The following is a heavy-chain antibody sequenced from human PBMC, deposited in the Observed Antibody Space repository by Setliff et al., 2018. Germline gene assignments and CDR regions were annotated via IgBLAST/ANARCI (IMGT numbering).Heavy chain of an antibody. CDR2: INSDGSST. CDR1: GFSFRNYW. D-gene: IGHD1-1*01. J-gene: IGHJ4*02. CDR3: ARDGHNVYYFDY. V-gene: IGHV3-74*01. Sequence: LRLSCAASGFSFRNYWMHWVRQAPGKGLVWVSRINSDGSSTNYADSVKGQFTVSRDNAKNTLYLQMNSLRAEDTAVYYCARDGHNVYYFDYWGLGTLVTVSS.